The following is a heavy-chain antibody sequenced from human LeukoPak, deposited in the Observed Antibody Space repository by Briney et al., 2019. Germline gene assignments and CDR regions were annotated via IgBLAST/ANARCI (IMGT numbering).Heavy chain of an antibody. D-gene: IGHD2-8*01. V-gene: IGHV3-23*01. CDR1: GFTFSSYA. J-gene: IGHJ5*02. CDR2: ITGSDDIT. Sequence: PGGSLRLSCAASGFTFSSYAMTWARQAPGKGLEWVSTITGSDDITYYADSVKGRFTISRDHSKNTLYLQMNSLRAEDTAVYYCAKGLPSFRQYDVSAWGQGTLVTVSS. CDR3: AKGLPSFRQYDVSA.